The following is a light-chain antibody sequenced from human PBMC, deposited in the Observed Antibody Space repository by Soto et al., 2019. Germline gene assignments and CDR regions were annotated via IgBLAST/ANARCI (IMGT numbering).Light chain of an antibody. V-gene: IGLV2-8*01. CDR3: SSYAGSSNLV. J-gene: IGLJ3*02. Sequence: QSALTQPPSASGSPGQSVTISCTGTSSDVGGYNYVSWYQQHPGKAPKLMIYEVSERPSGVPDRFSGPKSGNTASLTVSGLQAEDEADYYCSSYAGSSNLVFGGGTKVTVL. CDR1: SSDVGGYNY. CDR2: EVS.